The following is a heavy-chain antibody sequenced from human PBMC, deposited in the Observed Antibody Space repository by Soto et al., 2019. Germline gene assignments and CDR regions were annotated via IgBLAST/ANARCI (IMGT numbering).Heavy chain of an antibody. CDR1: GGTFSSYA. CDR2: IIPIFGTA. V-gene: IGHV1-69*12. J-gene: IGHJ6*02. Sequence: QVQLVQSGAEVKKPGSSVKVSCKASGGTFSSYAISWVRQAPGQGLEWMGGIIPIFGTANYAQKFQGRVTITADESTSTAYMELSSLRSEDTVVYYCARVKEYYDSSGSVYYYYGMDVWGQGTTVTVSS. D-gene: IGHD3-22*01. CDR3: ARVKEYYDSSGSVYYYYGMDV.